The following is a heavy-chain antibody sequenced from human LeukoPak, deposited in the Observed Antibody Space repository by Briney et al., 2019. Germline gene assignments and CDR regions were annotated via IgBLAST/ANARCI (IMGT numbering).Heavy chain of an antibody. CDR2: INPNSGGT. CDR1: GYTFTGYY. CDR3: ARSFQAIATAGSGLYFDF. Sequence: ASVKVSCKASGYTFTGYYLHWVRQAPGQRPEWMGWINPNSGGTDYAQKFQGRVTMTRDTSSSTAYMELSSLRSDDTAVYYCARSFQAIATAGSGLYFDFWGQGTLVTVSS. J-gene: IGHJ4*02. D-gene: IGHD6-13*01. V-gene: IGHV1-2*02.